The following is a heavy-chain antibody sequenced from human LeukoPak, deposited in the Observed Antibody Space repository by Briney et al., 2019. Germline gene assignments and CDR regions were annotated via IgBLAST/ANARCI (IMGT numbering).Heavy chain of an antibody. J-gene: IGHJ4*02. CDR3: ARGRFRYSYGYRDVHFDY. D-gene: IGHD5-18*01. V-gene: IGHV4-34*01. Sequence: KPSETLSLTCAVYGGSFSVYYWSWIRQPPGKGLEWIGEINHSGSTNYNPSLKSRVTISVDTSKNQFSLKLSSVTAADTAVYYCARGRFRYSYGYRDVHFDYWGQGTLVTVSS. CDR2: INHSGST. CDR1: GGSFSVYY.